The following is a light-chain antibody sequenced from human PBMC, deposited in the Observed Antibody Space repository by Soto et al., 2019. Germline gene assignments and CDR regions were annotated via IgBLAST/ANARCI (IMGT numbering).Light chain of an antibody. CDR2: DVT. J-gene: IGLJ2*01. Sequence: QSALTQPASVSGSPGQSITIPCTGTSSDVGGYNYVSWYLQHPGKAPQLIIYDVTNRPSGVSNRFSGSKSGNTASLTISALQAEDEADYYCTSYSSSNTVLFGGGTKLTVL. V-gene: IGLV2-14*03. CDR1: SSDVGGYNY. CDR3: TSYSSSNTVL.